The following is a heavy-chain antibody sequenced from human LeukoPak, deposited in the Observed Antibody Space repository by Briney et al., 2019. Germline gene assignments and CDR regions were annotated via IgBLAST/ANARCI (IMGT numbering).Heavy chain of an antibody. J-gene: IGHJ6*03. CDR1: GYTFTGYY. D-gene: IGHD3-22*01. V-gene: IGHV1-2*02. Sequence: ASVKVSCKASGYTFTGYYMHWVRQAPGQGLEWMGWINPNSGGTNYAQKFQGRVTMTRDTSISTAYRELSRLRSDDTAVYYCAGVRDYDSSGYHPMDVWGKGTTVTVSS. CDR2: INPNSGGT. CDR3: AGVRDYDSSGYHPMDV.